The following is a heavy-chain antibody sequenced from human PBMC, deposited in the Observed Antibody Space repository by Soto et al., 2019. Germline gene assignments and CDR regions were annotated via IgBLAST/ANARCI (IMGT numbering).Heavy chain of an antibody. CDR1: GFTFSSYA. CDR3: AREGQQWLEYYYGMDV. Sequence: ESGGGVVQPGRSLRLSCAASGFTFSSYAMHWVRQAPGKGLEGVAVISYDGSNKYYADSVKGRFTISRDNSKNTLYLQMNSLRAEDTAVYYCAREGQQWLEYYYGMDVWGQGTTVTVSS. CDR2: ISYDGSNK. J-gene: IGHJ6*02. V-gene: IGHV3-30-3*01. D-gene: IGHD6-19*01.